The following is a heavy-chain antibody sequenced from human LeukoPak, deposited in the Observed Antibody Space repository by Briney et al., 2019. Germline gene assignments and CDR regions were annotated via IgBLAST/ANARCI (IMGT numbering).Heavy chain of an antibody. J-gene: IGHJ4*02. D-gene: IGHD1/OR15-1a*01. CDR1: GYSFTSYW. Sequence: GEHLKISSKGSGYSFTSYWIGWVRQMREKGLEWMGIIYPGDSDTRYSPSFQGQVTISAYKSICTANLQWSSLKASDTALYSCERSLGTVVLYCWGQGTLVAVSS. CDR2: IYPGDSDT. CDR3: ERSLGTVVLYC. V-gene: IGHV5-51*01.